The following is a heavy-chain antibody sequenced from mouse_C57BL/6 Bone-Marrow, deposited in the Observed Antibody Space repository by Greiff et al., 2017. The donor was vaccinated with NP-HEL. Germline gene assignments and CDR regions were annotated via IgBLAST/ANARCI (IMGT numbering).Heavy chain of an antibody. Sequence: VQLQQSGPELVKPGASVKISCKASGYTFTDYYMNWVKQSHGKSLEWIGDINPNNGGTSYNQKFKGNATLTVDKSSSTAYMELRSLTSEDSAVYYCARDYYGSSPFAYWGQGTLVTVSA. D-gene: IGHD1-1*01. CDR2: INPNNGGT. CDR3: ARDYYGSSPFAY. CDR1: GYTFTDYY. V-gene: IGHV1-26*01. J-gene: IGHJ3*01.